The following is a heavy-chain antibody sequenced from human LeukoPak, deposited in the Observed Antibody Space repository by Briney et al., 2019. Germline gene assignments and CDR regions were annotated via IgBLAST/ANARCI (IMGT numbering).Heavy chain of an antibody. J-gene: IGHJ4*02. V-gene: IGHV3-23*01. Sequence: GGSLRLSCVGSGFTFSNAGMTWVRQAPEKGLEWVSSISGTGASTYYGDSVKGRFTISRDNSKNTVYLQMNSLRAEDTAVYYCAKRGAPAAFDHWGQGTLVTVSS. D-gene: IGHD2-2*01. CDR1: GFTFSNAG. CDR2: ISGTGAST. CDR3: AKRGAPAAFDH.